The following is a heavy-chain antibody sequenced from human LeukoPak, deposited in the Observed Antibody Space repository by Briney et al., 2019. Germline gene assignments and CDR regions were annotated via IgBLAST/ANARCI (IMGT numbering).Heavy chain of an antibody. CDR2: ISYDGSNK. J-gene: IGHJ4*02. D-gene: IGHD3-9*01. V-gene: IGHV3-30*04. CDR3: ARVVDDNLTGYYVSYYFDY. Sequence: GRSLRLSCAASGFTFSSYAMHWVRQAPGKGLEWVAVISYDGSNKYYADSVKGRFTISRDNSKNTLYLQMNSLRAEDTAVYYCARVVDDNLTGYYVSYYFDYWGQGTLVTVSS. CDR1: GFTFSSYA.